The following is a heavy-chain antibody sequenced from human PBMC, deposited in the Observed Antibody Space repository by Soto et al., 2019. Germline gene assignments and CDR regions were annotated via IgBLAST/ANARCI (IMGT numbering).Heavy chain of an antibody. CDR3: ARGEKRRSSLWTGDYYYMDV. Sequence: GGSLRLSCAASGFTFSSYSMNWVRQAPGKGLEWVSYISSSSSTIYYADSVRGRFTISRDNAKNSMYLQMNSLRAEDTAVYYCARGEKRRSSLWTGDYYYMDVWGKGTTVTVSS. V-gene: IGHV3-48*01. J-gene: IGHJ6*03. D-gene: IGHD3-10*01. CDR2: ISSSSSTI. CDR1: GFTFSSYS.